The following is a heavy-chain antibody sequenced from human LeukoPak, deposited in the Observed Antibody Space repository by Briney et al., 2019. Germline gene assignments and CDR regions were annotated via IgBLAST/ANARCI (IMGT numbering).Heavy chain of an antibody. Sequence: GRSLRFSYSASGFTFSNYGFHWVRQAPGKGLEWVAVIWYDGSIKYYADSVKGRFTISRDNSKNTLYLQMNSLRAEDTAVYYCAAGGPPPYEYWGQGTLVTVSS. V-gene: IGHV3-33*01. CDR3: AAGGPPPYEY. CDR2: IWYDGSIK. CDR1: GFTFSNYG. J-gene: IGHJ4*02. D-gene: IGHD3-16*01.